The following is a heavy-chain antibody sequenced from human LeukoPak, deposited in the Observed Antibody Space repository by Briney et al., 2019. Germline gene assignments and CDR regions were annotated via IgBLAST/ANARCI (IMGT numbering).Heavy chain of an antibody. CDR1: GFTFSDYN. CDR2: ITNGGSTI. V-gene: IGHV3-11*01. Sequence: PGGSLRLSCAASGFTFSDYNMNWVSQAPGKGLEWGSYITNGGSTIHHADSVKGRFTISRDNAKKTLYLQVNSLRAEDTAVYYCARSIGLTGGGVDVWGQGTTVTVSS. J-gene: IGHJ6*02. CDR3: ARSIGLTGGGVDV. D-gene: IGHD3-9*01.